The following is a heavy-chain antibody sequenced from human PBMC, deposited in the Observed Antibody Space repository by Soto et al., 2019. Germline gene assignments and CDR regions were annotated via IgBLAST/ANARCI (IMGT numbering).Heavy chain of an antibody. CDR3: ASSVYCTNGVCLDAFDI. CDR2: IWYDGSNK. V-gene: IGHV3-33*01. CDR1: GFTFSSYG. Sequence: QVQLVESGGGVVQPGRSLRLSCAASGFTFSSYGMHWVRQAPGKGLEWVAVIWYDGSNKYYADSVKGRFTISRDNSKNSLYLQMNSLIAEDTAVYYCASSVYCTNGVCLDAFDIWGQGTMVTVSS. J-gene: IGHJ3*02. D-gene: IGHD2-8*01.